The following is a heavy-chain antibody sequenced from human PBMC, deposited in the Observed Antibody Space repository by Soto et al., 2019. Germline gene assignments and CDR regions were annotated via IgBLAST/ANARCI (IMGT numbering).Heavy chain of an antibody. J-gene: IGHJ5*02. CDR1: GGSISSSSYY. CDR3: ARHSQQLVLYWFDP. CDR2: IYYSGST. D-gene: IGHD6-13*01. V-gene: IGHV4-39*01. Sequence: SETLSLTCTVSGGSISSSSYYWGWIRQPPGKGLEWIGSIYYSGSTYYNPSLKSRVTISVDTSKNQLSLKLSSVTAADTAVYYCARHSQQLVLYWFDPWGQGTLVTVSS.